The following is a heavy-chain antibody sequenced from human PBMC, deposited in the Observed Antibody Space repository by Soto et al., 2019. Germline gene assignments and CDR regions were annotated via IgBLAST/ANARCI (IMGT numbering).Heavy chain of an antibody. V-gene: IGHV4-39*07. D-gene: IGHD2-21*01. CDR2: IYYSGST. J-gene: IGHJ4*02. CDR1: GGSISSSSYY. CDR3: ARGNVVAIDY. Sequence: KTSETLSLTCTVSGGSISSSSYYWGWIRQPPGKGLEWIGTIYYSGSTYYKPSLKSRVTISVDRSKNQFSLKLSSVTAADTAVYYCARGNVVAIDYWGQGTLVTVSS.